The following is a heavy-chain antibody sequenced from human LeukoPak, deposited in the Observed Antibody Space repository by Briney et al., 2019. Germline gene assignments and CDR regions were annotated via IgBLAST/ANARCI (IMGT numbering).Heavy chain of an antibody. CDR2: ISWNSGSI. CDR3: AKGLVSYTYYYYGMDV. J-gene: IGHJ6*02. D-gene: IGHD3-16*02. CDR1: GFTFDDYA. Sequence: GGSLRLSCAASGFTFDDYAMHWVRQAPGKGLEWVSCISWNSGSIGYADSVKGRFTISRDNAKKSLYLQMNSLRAEDTALYYCAKGLVSYTYYYYGMDVWGQGTTVTVSS. V-gene: IGHV3-9*01.